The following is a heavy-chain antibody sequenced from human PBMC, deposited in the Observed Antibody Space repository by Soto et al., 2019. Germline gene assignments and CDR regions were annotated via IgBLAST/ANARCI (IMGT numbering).Heavy chain of an antibody. CDR1: GYTFTGYY. CDR3: ARGKMIVVVTDYGMDV. V-gene: IGHV1-2*04. Sequence: QVQLVQSGAEVKKPGASVKVSCKASGYTFTGYYMHWVRQAPGQGLEWMGWINPNGGGTNYAQKFQGWVTMTRDTSISTAYMELSRLRSDDTAVYYCARGKMIVVVTDYGMDVWGQGTTVTVSS. D-gene: IGHD3-22*01. CDR2: INPNGGGT. J-gene: IGHJ6*02.